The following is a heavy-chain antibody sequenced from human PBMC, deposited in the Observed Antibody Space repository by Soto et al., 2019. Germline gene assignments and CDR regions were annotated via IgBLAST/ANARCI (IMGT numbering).Heavy chain of an antibody. J-gene: IGHJ4*02. D-gene: IGHD3-16*01. CDR2: VHYSGDT. V-gene: IGHV4-59*02. CDR1: GGSVNGYY. CDR3: ARAPAEYYDCRGKGTRYLDS. Sequence: PXETLSLTCTVSGGSVNGYYWSWMRYHPGKGLEWIDHVHYSGDTNDNPSLQSRVTKSIDTSNSRFALRLISVTATDTAVYYCARAPAEYYDCRGKGTRYLDSWGQGALVTVSS.